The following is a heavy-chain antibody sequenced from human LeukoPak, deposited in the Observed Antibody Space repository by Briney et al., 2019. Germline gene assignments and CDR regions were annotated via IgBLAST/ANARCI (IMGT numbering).Heavy chain of an antibody. V-gene: IGHV3-23*01. CDR1: GFTFSSYA. CDR3: ARDWSADY. CDR2: MGTSGDSP. J-gene: IGHJ4*02. Sequence: GGSLRLSCTAAGFTFSSYAMTWVRQAPGKGLEWVSAMGTSGDSPKYADSVKGRFTMSRDSSKNTVYLQMNSLRPEDTAVYYCARDWSADYWGQGTLVTVSS.